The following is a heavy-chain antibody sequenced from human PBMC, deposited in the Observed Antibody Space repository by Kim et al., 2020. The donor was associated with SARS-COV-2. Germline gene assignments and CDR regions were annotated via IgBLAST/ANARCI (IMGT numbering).Heavy chain of an antibody. Sequence: SETLSLTCTVSGGSVSSGSYYWCWIRQPPGKGLEWIGYIYYSGSTNYNPSLKSRVTISVDTSKNQFSLKLSSVTAADTAVYYCAREGGVDGYGNWFDPWGQGTLVTVSS. D-gene: IGHD5-12*01. CDR2: IYYSGST. V-gene: IGHV4-61*01. CDR1: GGSVSSGSYY. CDR3: AREGGVDGYGNWFDP. J-gene: IGHJ5*02.